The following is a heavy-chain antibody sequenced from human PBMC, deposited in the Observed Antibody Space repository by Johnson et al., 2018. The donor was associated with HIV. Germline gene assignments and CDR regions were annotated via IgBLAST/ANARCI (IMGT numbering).Heavy chain of an antibody. Sequence: VQLVESGGGVVRPGGSLRLSCGASGFTFSSYAMSWVRQAPGKGLEWVSAISGSGGSTYYADSVKGRFTISRDNSKNTLYLQMNSLRAEDTAVYYCAKSLLQFIPKDDAFDIWGQGTMVTVSS. CDR3: AKSLLQFIPKDDAFDI. D-gene: IGHD3-16*01. J-gene: IGHJ3*02. V-gene: IGHV3-23*04. CDR2: ISGSGGST. CDR1: GFTFSSYA.